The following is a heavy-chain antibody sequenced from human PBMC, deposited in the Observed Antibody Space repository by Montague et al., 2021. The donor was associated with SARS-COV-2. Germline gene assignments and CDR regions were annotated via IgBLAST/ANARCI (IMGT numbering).Heavy chain of an antibody. D-gene: IGHD3-3*01. CDR2: IYWDDDK. Sequence: PALVKPTKTLTLTCTFSGFSLSTSGVGVGWIRQPPGKALEWLALIYWDDDKRYSPSLKSRLTITKDTSKNQVVLTMTNMDPVDTATYYCAHRLWSRGYGDAFDIWGQGTLVTVSS. CDR3: AHRLWSRGYGDAFDI. J-gene: IGHJ3*02. V-gene: IGHV2-5*02. CDR1: GFSLSTSGVG.